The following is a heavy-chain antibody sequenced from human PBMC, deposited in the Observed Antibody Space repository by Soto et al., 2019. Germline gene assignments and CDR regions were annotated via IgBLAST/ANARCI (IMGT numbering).Heavy chain of an antibody. CDR2: ISNSGGST. D-gene: IGHD2-21*02. Sequence: EVQLLESGRGLVQPGGSLRLSCAASGFTFSSSAMSWVRQAPGKGLEWVSSISNSGGSTYYADSVKVRFTISRDNSKHTLYMQMNSMQAEDTAVYYCAKGCGGDCYSGVQYWGQGTLVTVSS. CDR1: GFTFSSSA. J-gene: IGHJ4*02. CDR3: AKGCGGDCYSGVQY. V-gene: IGHV3-23*01.